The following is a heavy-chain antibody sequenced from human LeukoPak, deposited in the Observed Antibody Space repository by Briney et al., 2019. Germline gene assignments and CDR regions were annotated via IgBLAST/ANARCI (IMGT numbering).Heavy chain of an antibody. D-gene: IGHD2-15*01. Sequence: ASVKVSCKASGYTFTGYYMHWVRQAPGQGLEWMGWINPNSGGTNYAQKFQGRVTMTRDTSISTAYMELSRLRSDDTAVYYCVRVGIQYCSGGSCYRTAFDYWGQGTLVTVSS. CDR3: VRVGIQYCSGGSCYRTAFDY. J-gene: IGHJ4*02. CDR1: GYTFTGYY. V-gene: IGHV1-2*02. CDR2: INPNSGGT.